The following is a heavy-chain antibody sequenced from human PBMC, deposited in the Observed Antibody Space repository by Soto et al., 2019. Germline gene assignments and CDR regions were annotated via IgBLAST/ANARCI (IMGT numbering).Heavy chain of an antibody. Sequence: GAPVKVSSKDSGGSFGSDAMTWALQDTGQGLEWVGRIIPIFGTTNYAQNLQGRVTISADKSTLTSYMELHSLTSEDTALYYCARDRTDSGYYTNWLDPWGQGTQVTVSS. D-gene: IGHD3-22*01. J-gene: IGHJ5*02. V-gene: IGHV1-69*06. CDR3: ARDRTDSGYYTNWLDP. CDR1: GGSFGSDA. CDR2: IIPIFGTT.